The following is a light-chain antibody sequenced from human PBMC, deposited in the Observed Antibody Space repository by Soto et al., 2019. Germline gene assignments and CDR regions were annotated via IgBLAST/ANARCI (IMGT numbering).Light chain of an antibody. V-gene: IGKV1-5*01. J-gene: IGKJ1*01. CDR1: RNIERW. Sequence: DIQMTQSPSTLSASVGDRVTITCRASRNIERWLAWYQQKPGKPPKLLILNASTLGSGVPSRFSGSGSGTEVTLTISGLQPDDFATYYCQHCDTSWPFGQGTKV. CDR3: QHCDTSWP. CDR2: NAS.